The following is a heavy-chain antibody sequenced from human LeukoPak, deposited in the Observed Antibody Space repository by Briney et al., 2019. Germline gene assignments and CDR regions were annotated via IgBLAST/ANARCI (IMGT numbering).Heavy chain of an antibody. CDR3: TRPLDYGDYGFADY. Sequence: GGSLTLSCAASGFTFSGSAMHWVRQASGKGLEWVGRIRSKANSYATAYAASVKGRFTISRDDSKNTAYLQMNSLKTEDTAVYYCTRPLDYGDYGFADYWGQGTLVTVSS. D-gene: IGHD4-17*01. CDR1: GFTFSGSA. CDR2: IRSKANSYAT. J-gene: IGHJ4*02. V-gene: IGHV3-73*01.